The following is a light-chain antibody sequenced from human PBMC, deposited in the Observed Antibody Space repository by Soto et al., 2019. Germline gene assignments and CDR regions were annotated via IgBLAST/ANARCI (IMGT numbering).Light chain of an antibody. CDR3: SSYTSSSPLYV. J-gene: IGLJ1*01. V-gene: IGLV2-14*01. CDR1: SSDVGDYNY. CDR2: EVN. Sequence: QSVLTQPASVSGSPGQSITISCTGASSDVGDYNYVSWDQHHPGKAPKLLIYEVNNRPSGVSDRFSGSKSGNVASLTISWLQAEDEADYYCSSYTSSSPLYVFGTGTKVTVL.